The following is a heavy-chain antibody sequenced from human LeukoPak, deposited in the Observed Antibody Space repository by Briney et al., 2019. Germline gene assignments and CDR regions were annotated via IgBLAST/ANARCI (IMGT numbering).Heavy chain of an antibody. CDR2: IGSSAXVT. CDR3: ARGIAGRIATFGVIRGGYFDY. CDR1: GFTFSNFG. Sequence: PGGSLRLSCAASGFTFSNFGLNWVRQAPGRGLEWVSYIGSSAXVTNYADAVEGRFTISRDNAAKSLYLQMDSLRVEDTAVYYCARGIAGRIATFGVIRGGYFDYWGQGTLVAVSS. V-gene: IGHV3-48*01. D-gene: IGHD3-3*01. J-gene: IGHJ4*02.